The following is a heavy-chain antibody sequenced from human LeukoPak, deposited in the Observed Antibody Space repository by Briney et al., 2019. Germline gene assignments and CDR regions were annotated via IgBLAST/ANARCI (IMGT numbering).Heavy chain of an antibody. Sequence: PGGSLRLSCAASGFTFTNAWMSWVRQAPGKGLEWVGRIKSKTDGGTTDYAAPVKGRFTITRDELKNTLYLQMNCLKTEDTAMYYCTTLYGSGSYYWGQGTLVTVSS. CDR2: IKSKTDGGTT. V-gene: IGHV3-15*01. J-gene: IGHJ4*02. CDR1: GFTFTNAW. D-gene: IGHD3-10*01. CDR3: TTLYGSGSYY.